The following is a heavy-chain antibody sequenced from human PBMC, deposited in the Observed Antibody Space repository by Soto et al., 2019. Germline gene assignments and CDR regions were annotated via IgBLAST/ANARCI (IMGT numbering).Heavy chain of an antibody. Sequence: QVQLVQSGAEVTKPGSSVKVSCKASGGTFSSYAISWLRQAPGQGLEWMGGIIPILGTANYAQKFQCRVTIIADESTSTADMELSSLRSEDTAVYYCARTVYRSAYYTERSYYVMDVWGQGTTVTVSS. CDR3: ARTVYRSAYYTERSYYVMDV. CDR1: GGTFSSYA. V-gene: IGHV1-69*01. J-gene: IGHJ6*02. D-gene: IGHD3-3*01. CDR2: IIPILGTA.